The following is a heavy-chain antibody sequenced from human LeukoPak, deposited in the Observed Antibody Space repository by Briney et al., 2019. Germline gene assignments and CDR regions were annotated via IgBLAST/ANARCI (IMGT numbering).Heavy chain of an antibody. J-gene: IGHJ6*02. CDR2: ILVGSGNT. V-gene: IGHV1-58*02. D-gene: IGHD2-2*01. CDR1: GFTFTSSA. Sequence: SVTVSCMASGFTFTSSAMQWVRQARGQRLEWIGWILVGSGNTNYAQKFQERVTITRDMSTSTAYMELSSLRSEDTAVYYCAADSYAYYYGMDVWGQGTTVTVSS. CDR3: AADSYAYYYGMDV.